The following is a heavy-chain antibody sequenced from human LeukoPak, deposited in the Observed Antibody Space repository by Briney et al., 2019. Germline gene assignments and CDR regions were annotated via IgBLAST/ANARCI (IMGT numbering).Heavy chain of an antibody. D-gene: IGHD3-10*01. CDR3: AGGTYYGTGSRPGYLNY. J-gene: IGHJ4*02. Sequence: PGGSLRLSCAASGFSVNNNYMNWVRQAPGKGLECVSYIDNFGITYYADSVTGRFTISRGSSRNTVYLQMNSLRADDTAVYYCAGGTYYGTGSRPGYLNYWGLGTLVTVSS. CDR1: GFSVNNNY. CDR2: IDNFGIT. V-gene: IGHV3-53*01.